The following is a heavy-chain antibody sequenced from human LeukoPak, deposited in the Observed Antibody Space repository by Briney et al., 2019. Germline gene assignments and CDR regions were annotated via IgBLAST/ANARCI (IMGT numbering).Heavy chain of an antibody. Sequence: PSETLSLTCAVYGGSFSGYYWGWIRQPPGKGLECIGNIYPSGTPYYNPSLKSRVTISIDTSKSQFSLRLSSVTAADTAVYYCVQNIPGAIEHWGQGTLVTVSS. D-gene: IGHD1-7*01. CDR1: GGSFSGYY. J-gene: IGHJ1*01. CDR2: IYPSGTP. CDR3: VQNIPGAIEH. V-gene: IGHV4-34*01.